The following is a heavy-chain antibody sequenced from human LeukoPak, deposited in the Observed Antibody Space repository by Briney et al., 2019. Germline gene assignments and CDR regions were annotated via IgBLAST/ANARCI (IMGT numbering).Heavy chain of an antibody. CDR1: DFSFTSYG. J-gene: IGHJ6*02. CDR2: IXXXXGST. V-gene: IGHV1-18*01. D-gene: IGHD6-19*01. Sequence: ASVKVSCKASDFSFTSYGMSWVRQAPGQGLEWMGXIXXXXGSTKYAXKLQGRVTMTTDTSTGTAYMELRSLRPDDTAVYYCARDLTSNVAVTEYHYYAMDVWGQGTTVTVSS. CDR3: ARDLTSNVAVTEYHYYAMDV.